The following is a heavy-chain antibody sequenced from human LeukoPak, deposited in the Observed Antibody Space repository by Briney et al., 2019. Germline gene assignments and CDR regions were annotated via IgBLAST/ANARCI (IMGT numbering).Heavy chain of an antibody. CDR3: ARDKVSGATLFDY. CDR1: GFTFSNYG. CDR2: IWYDGSNK. V-gene: IGHV3-33*01. D-gene: IGHD2-8*01. J-gene: IGHJ4*02. Sequence: GGSLRLSCAASGFTFSNYGLHWVRQAPGKGLEWVVIIWYDGSNKYYGDSVKGRFTISRDNSNNTLYLQMNSLRVDDTAVYYCARDKVSGATLFDYWGQGTLVTVSS.